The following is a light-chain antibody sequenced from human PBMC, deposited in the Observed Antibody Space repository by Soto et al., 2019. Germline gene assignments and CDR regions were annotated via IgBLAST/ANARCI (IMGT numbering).Light chain of an antibody. Sequence: SVVTPPPSVSGAPGQRVTISCTGSSSNIGAGYDVHWYQQLPGTAPKLLIYGNSNRPSGVPDRFSGSKSGTSASLAITGLQAEDEADYYCQSYDSSLSGYVFGTGTKVTVL. V-gene: IGLV1-40*01. CDR2: GNS. CDR1: SSNIGAGYD. J-gene: IGLJ1*01. CDR3: QSYDSSLSGYV.